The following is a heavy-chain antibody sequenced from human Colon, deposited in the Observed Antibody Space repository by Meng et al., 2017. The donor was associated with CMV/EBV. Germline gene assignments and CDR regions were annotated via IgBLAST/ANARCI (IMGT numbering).Heavy chain of an antibody. D-gene: IGHD2-2*01. CDR1: GFTFSSYA. CDR2: IRYDGSIK. CDR3: AKRTVLVPADLGPREFYFDR. J-gene: IGHJ4*02. V-gene: IGHV3-30*02. Sequence: GGSLRLSCAASGFTFSSYAMHWVRQTPDKGLDWVAFIRYDGSIKFYADSVKGRFTISRDNSKNTLSLEMNSLRAEDTALYYCAKRTVLVPADLGPREFYFDRWGQGTLVTVSS.